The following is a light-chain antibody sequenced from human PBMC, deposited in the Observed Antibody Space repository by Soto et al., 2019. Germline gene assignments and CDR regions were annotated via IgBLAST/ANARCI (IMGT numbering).Light chain of an antibody. CDR2: DAS. CDR1: QDISNY. CDR3: LQHKSYPRT. Sequence: DIQMTQSPSSLSASVGDRVTITCQASQDISNYLNWYQQKPGKAPKLLIYDASNLETGVPSRFSGSGSGTEFTLTISSLQPEDFATYYCLQHKSYPRTFGQGTKVEIK. J-gene: IGKJ1*01. V-gene: IGKV1-33*01.